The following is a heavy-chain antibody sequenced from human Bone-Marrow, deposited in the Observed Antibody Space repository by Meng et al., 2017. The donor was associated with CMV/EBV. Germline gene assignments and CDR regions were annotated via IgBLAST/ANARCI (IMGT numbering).Heavy chain of an antibody. CDR3: AKALLADSDY. J-gene: IGHJ4*02. Sequence: LSCGASGFTFSRYGIHWVRQAPGKGLEWVAVLSYDGSRKDYADSVKGRFTISRDNSKNTLYLQMNRLRPEDTAVYYCAKALLADSDYWGQGTLVTVSS. CDR1: GFTFSRYG. CDR2: LSYDGSRK. V-gene: IGHV3-30*18.